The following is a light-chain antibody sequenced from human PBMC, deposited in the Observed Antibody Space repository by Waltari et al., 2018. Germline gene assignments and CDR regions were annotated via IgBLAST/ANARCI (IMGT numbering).Light chain of an antibody. CDR1: NIGSNS. CDR2: YDS. Sequence: SYVLTQPPSVSVAPGKTARITCGGHNIGSNSVHWYQLKQGQAPVLVIYYDSDRPSGIPERFSGSNSGNTATLTISRVEAGDEADYYCQVWDNSSDQGVFGGGTKLTVL. CDR3: QVWDNSSDQGV. J-gene: IGLJ3*02. V-gene: IGLV3-21*04.